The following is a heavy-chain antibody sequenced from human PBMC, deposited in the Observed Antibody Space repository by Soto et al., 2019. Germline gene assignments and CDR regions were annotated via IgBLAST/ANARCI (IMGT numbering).Heavy chain of an antibody. CDR2: VSYDRSNK. D-gene: IGHD1-1*01. CDR3: VRGGWHHWNPGDYLDS. CDR1: GFTFSRYA. J-gene: IGHJ4*02. V-gene: IGHV3-30-3*01. Sequence: QVQLVESGGGVVQPGRSLRLSCAASGFTFSRYAMHWVRQAPGKGLEWVAVVSYDRSNKYYADSVKGRFTTSRDNSKNTLDLQMNSLRAEDTAVYYCVRGGWHHWNPGDYLDSWGQGTLVTVSS.